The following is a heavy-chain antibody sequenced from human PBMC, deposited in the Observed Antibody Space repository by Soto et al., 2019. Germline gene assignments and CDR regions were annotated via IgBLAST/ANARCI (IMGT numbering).Heavy chain of an antibody. V-gene: IGHV4-59*08. Sequence: SETLSLTCTISGGSISVYYWSWIRQSPRQGLEWIGYVYDNGRPYYSPSLKSRVTISADTSTNQFSLRLTSVTAADTAVYYCTRRYNWNDYYVDPWGQGTLVTVSS. D-gene: IGHD1-20*01. J-gene: IGHJ5*02. CDR1: GGSISVYY. CDR2: VYDNGRP. CDR3: TRRYNWNDYYVDP.